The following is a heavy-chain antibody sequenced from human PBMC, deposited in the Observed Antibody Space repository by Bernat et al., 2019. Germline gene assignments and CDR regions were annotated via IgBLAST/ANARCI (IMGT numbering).Heavy chain of an antibody. CDR1: GFTFSSYG. Sequence: QVQLVESGGGVVQPGRSLRLSCAASGFTFSSYGMHWVRQAPGKGLGWVAVISYDGSNKYYSDSVKGRFTISRDNSKNTLYLQMNSLRAEDTAVYYCAKDLKQLYYYYYGMDVWGQGTTVTVSS. D-gene: IGHD6-6*01. J-gene: IGHJ6*02. CDR3: AKDLKQLYYYYYGMDV. V-gene: IGHV3-30*18. CDR2: ISYDGSNK.